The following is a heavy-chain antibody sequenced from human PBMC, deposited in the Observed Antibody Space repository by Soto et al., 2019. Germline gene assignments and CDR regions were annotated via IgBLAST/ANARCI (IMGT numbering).Heavy chain of an antibody. D-gene: IGHD2-8*01. J-gene: IGHJ3*02. CDR3: ARDQTKWLRDASDI. CDR1: GYTFVSFG. V-gene: IGHV1-18*01. Sequence: QVQLVQSGAEVKKPGASVKVSCKASGYTFVSFGINWVRQAPGQGLEWLGRISPYNGDTSYAEKFRGRVAMTTDTSSSTVYLGLRSLRSDDTSVYYCARDQTKWLRDASDIWGQGSMVTVSS. CDR2: ISPYNGDT.